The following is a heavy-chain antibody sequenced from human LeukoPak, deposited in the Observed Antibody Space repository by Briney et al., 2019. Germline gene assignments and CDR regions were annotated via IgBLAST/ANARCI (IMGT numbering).Heavy chain of an antibody. V-gene: IGHV3-23*01. CDR3: AKQVLAYYYDSSGYYFDY. D-gene: IGHD3-22*01. J-gene: IGHJ4*02. CDR1: GFTFSSYA. Sequence: PGGSLRLSCAASGFTFSSYAMSWVRQAPGKGLEWVSAISGSGGSTYYADSVKGRFTTSRDNSKNTLYLQMNSLRAEDTAVYYCAKQVLAYYYDSSGYYFDYWGQGTLVTVSS. CDR2: ISGSGGST.